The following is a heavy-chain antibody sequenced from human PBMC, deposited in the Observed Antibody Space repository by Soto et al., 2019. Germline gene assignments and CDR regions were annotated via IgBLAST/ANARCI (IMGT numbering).Heavy chain of an antibody. Sequence: ASVKVSCKASGGTFSSYAISWVRQAPGQGLEWMGGIIPIFGTANYAQKFQGRVTITADESTSTAYTELSSLRSEDTAVYYCAAALRVVTADYYYYYYGMDVWGQGTTVTVSS. CDR2: IIPIFGTA. V-gene: IGHV1-69*13. J-gene: IGHJ6*02. CDR3: AAALRVVTADYYYYYYGMDV. CDR1: GGTFSSYA. D-gene: IGHD2-21*02.